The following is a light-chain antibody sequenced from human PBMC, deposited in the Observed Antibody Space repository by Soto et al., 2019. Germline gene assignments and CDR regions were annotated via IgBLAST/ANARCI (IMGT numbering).Light chain of an antibody. CDR2: LGS. Sequence: DIVMTQSPLSLPVTPGEPASISCRSSQSLLHYNGHNYLDWYLQKPGQSPQLLIYLGSNRASGVPDRFSGRGSGTDFTLKISRVEAEDVGVYYCMQALQTPLTFGQGTRLEIK. J-gene: IGKJ5*01. CDR1: QSLLHYNGHNY. CDR3: MQALQTPLT. V-gene: IGKV2-28*01.